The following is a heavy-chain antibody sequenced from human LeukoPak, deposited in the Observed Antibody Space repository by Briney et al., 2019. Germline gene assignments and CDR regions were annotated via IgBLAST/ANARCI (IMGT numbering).Heavy chain of an antibody. CDR3: ARLVNWFDP. V-gene: IGHV4-30-2*01. CDR1: GDSISSGRYS. J-gene: IGHJ5*02. Sequence: SETLSLTCAVSGDSISSGRYSRSWIRQPPGKGLEWIGYIYHSRSTYYNPSLKSRVTISVDRSKNQFSLKLSSVTAADTAVYYCARLVNWFDPWGQGTLVTVSS. CDR2: IYHSRST.